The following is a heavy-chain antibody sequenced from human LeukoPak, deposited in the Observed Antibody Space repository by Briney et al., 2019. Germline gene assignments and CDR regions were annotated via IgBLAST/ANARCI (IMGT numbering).Heavy chain of an antibody. Sequence: GGSLRLSCVASGFTFSSYSMNWVRQAPGKGLEWVSSISSSSSYIYYADSVKGRFTISRDNAKNSLYLQMNSLRAEDTAVYYCARPLDVYSGPDYWGQGTLVTVSS. CDR3: ARPLDVYSGPDY. D-gene: IGHD6-19*01. J-gene: IGHJ4*02. V-gene: IGHV3-21*01. CDR2: ISSSSSYI. CDR1: GFTFSSYS.